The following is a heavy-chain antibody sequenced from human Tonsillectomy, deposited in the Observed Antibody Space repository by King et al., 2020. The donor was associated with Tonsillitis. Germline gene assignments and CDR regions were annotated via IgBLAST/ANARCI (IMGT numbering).Heavy chain of an antibody. Sequence: QLVQSGAEVKKHGESLKISCKGSGYSFTNYWIGWVRRMPGKGLEWMGIIYPGDSDTIYSPSFQGQVTISADKSITTAYLQLSILKASDTAMYYCARKWGDDAFDVWGQGTLVTVSS. V-gene: IGHV5-51*01. CDR3: ARKWGDDAFDV. D-gene: IGHD2-8*01. CDR2: IYPGDSDT. CDR1: GYSFTNYW. J-gene: IGHJ3*01.